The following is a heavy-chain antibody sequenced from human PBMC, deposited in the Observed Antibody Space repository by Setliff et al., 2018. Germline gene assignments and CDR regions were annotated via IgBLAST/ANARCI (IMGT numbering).Heavy chain of an antibody. CDR1: DDSISSRHYY. Sequence: NPSETLSLTCTVSDDSISSRHYYWSWIRQPAGKGLEWLGQIYTSWSTNYNPSLKGRATLSIDASKRQFSLNLTSGTAADTAVYYCARMSGFQYMDVWGKGTTVTSP. D-gene: IGHD3-3*01. CDR3: ARMSGFQYMDV. J-gene: IGHJ6*03. CDR2: IYTSWST. V-gene: IGHV4-61*09.